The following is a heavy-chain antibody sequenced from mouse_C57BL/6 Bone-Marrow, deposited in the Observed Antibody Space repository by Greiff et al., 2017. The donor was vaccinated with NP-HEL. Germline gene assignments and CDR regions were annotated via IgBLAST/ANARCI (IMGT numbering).Heavy chain of an antibody. CDR1: GYSFTGYF. D-gene: IGHD2-14*01. V-gene: IGHV1-20*01. Sequence: EVKLVESGPELVKPGDSVKISCKASGYSFTGYFMNWVMQSHGKSLEWIGRINPYNGDTFYNQKFKGKATLTVDKSSSTAHMELRSLTSEDSAVYYCARTGGTDWYFDVWGTGTTVTVSS. CDR3: ARTGGTDWYFDV. CDR2: INPYNGDT. J-gene: IGHJ1*03.